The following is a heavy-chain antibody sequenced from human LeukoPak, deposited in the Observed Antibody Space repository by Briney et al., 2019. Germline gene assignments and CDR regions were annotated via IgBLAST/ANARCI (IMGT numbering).Heavy chain of an antibody. D-gene: IGHD1-26*01. CDR2: ISSSSSYI. CDR1: GFTFSSYS. V-gene: IGHV3-21*01. J-gene: IGHJ4*02. CDR3: ARETRSYSGSYYNDY. Sequence: GGSLRLSCAASGFTFSSYSMNWVRQAPGKGLEWVSSISSSSSYIYYADSVKGRFTISRDNAKNSLYLQMNSLRAEDTAVYYCARETRSYSGSYYNDYWGQGNLVTVSS.